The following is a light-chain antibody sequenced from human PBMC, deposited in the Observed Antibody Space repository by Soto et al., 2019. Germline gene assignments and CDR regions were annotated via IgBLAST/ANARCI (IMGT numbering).Light chain of an antibody. CDR1: SSNIGAGYG. J-gene: IGLJ1*01. Sequence: QSVLTQPPSVSGAPGQRVTISCTGSSSNIGAGYGVHWYQQLPGTAPKLLIYGNTNRPSGVPDRFSGSKSGTSASLAITGLQAEDEADYYCTSYTSTDTLLYVFGTGTKLTVL. CDR3: TSYTSTDTLLYV. CDR2: GNT. V-gene: IGLV1-40*01.